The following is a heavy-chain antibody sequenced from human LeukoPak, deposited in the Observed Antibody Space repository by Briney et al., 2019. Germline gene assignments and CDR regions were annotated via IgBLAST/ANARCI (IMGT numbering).Heavy chain of an antibody. J-gene: IGHJ4*02. CDR2: ISGSGGIT. CDR3: AKDERNTMILVGICSDY. CDR1: GFTFSNYG. D-gene: IGHD3-22*01. V-gene: IGHV3-23*01. Sequence: PGGSLRLSCAASGFTFSNYGMSWVRQAPGKGVEWVSGISGSGGITYYADSVKGRFTISRDNSKNTLYLQMNSLRAEDTALYYCAKDERNTMILVGICSDYWGQGTLVTVSS.